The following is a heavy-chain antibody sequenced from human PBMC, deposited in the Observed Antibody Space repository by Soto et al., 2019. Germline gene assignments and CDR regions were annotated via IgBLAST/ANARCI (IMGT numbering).Heavy chain of an antibody. J-gene: IGHJ5*02. CDR1: GYTFTSYA. Sequence: ASVKVSCKASGYTFTSYAMHWVRQAPGQRLEWMGWINAGNGNTKYSQKFQGRVTITRDTSASTAYMELSSLRSEDTAVYYCARNGEPKFNWFDPWGQGTLVTVSS. CDR2: INAGNGNT. D-gene: IGHD4-17*01. V-gene: IGHV1-3*01. CDR3: ARNGEPKFNWFDP.